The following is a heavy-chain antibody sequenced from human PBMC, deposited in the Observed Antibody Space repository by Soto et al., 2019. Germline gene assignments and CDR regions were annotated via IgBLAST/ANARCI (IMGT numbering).Heavy chain of an antibody. J-gene: IGHJ4*02. Sequence: SETLSLTCAVSGGSISSSYWWSWVRQPPGKGLEWIGEIYHSGSANYNPSLKSRVTISVDNSKNQFSLKLSSVTAADTAVYYCARYIAASGTYYFDYRGQRTPVTVSS. CDR1: GGSISSSYW. CDR2: IYHSGSA. D-gene: IGHD6-13*01. V-gene: IGHV4-4*02. CDR3: ARYIAASGTYYFDY.